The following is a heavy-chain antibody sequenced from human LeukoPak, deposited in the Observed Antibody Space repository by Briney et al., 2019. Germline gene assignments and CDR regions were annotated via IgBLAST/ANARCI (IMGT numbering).Heavy chain of an antibody. CDR2: IYYSGST. CDR1: GGSISSSSYY. J-gene: IGHJ4*02. Sequence: PSETLSLTCTVSGGSISSSSYYWGWIRQPPGKGLEWIGSIYYSGSTYYNPSLKSRVTISVDTSKNQFSLKLSSVTAADTAVYYCAREGAEFGELIFDYWGQGTLVTVSS. CDR3: AREGAEFGELIFDY. V-gene: IGHV4-39*07. D-gene: IGHD3-10*01.